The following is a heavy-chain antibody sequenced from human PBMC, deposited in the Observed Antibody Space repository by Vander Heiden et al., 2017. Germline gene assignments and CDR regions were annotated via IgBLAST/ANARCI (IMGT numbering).Heavy chain of an antibody. V-gene: IGHV1-69*01. D-gene: IGHD3-22*01. CDR2: SVPLFGTV. J-gene: IGHJ2*01. Sequence: QVQLVPPGAEVKKPGSSVTPSCKASGVTFRHHAISWVRQAPGQGLEWMGVSVPLFGTVNYAPRFQGRVTIIADESTTTSYMELSSLRSHDTAVYYCVRDFYDSSGPCWYFDLWGRGSLVTVSS. CDR1: GVTFRHHA. CDR3: VRDFYDSSGPCWYFDL.